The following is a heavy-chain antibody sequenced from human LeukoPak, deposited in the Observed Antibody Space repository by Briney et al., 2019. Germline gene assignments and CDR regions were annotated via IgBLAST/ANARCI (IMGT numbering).Heavy chain of an antibody. V-gene: IGHV4-4*02. CDR1: GGSISSTNW. D-gene: IGHD1-26*01. Sequence: PSETLSLTCGVSGGSISSTNWYSWVRQPPGQGLEWTGEISLSGLTNYNPSLKSRVTMSLDKSKNLLSLTLTSVTAADTAVYYCSRESGAFSPFGYWGQGALVTVTS. CDR2: ISLSGLT. J-gene: IGHJ4*02. CDR3: SRESGAFSPFGY.